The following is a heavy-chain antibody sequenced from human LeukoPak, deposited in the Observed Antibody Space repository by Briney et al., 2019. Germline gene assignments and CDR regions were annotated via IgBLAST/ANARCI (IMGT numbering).Heavy chain of an antibody. J-gene: IGHJ4*02. D-gene: IGHD1-26*01. CDR3: ARDPGGSYSHGI. Sequence: GGSLRLSCAASGFTVNNNYMSWVRQAPGKGPECVSVIYSGGTTYYADPVRGRFSISRDSSKNTVYLQMNSLRVEDTAVYYCARDPGGSYSHGIWGQGTLVTVSS. V-gene: IGHV3-53*01. CDR2: IYSGGTT. CDR1: GFTVNNNY.